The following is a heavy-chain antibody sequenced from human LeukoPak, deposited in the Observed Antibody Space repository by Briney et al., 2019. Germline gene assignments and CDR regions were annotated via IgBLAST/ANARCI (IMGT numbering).Heavy chain of an antibody. V-gene: IGHV3-7*01. J-gene: IGHJ5*02. D-gene: IGHD3-10*01. CDR1: EFIVSINY. Sequence: QAGGSLRLSCAASEFIVSINYMTWVRQAPGKGLEWVANINEDGSDKYYVDSVKGRFTISRDNAKNSLYLQMNSLRAEDTAVYYCARRGVHRHAYYYGSGSYYSWFDPWGQGTLVTVSS. CDR2: INEDGSDK. CDR3: ARRGVHRHAYYYGSGSYYSWFDP.